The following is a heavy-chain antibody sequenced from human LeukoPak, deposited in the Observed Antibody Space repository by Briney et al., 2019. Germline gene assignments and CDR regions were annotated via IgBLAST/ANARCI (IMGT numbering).Heavy chain of an antibody. CDR2: ISSSSSYI. CDR1: GFTFSSYA. CDR3: ASIAAAAPSDY. J-gene: IGHJ4*02. V-gene: IGHV3-21*01. Sequence: GGSLRLSCAASGFTFSSYAMSWVRQAPGKGLEWVSSISSSSSYIYYADSVKGRFTISRDNAKNSLYLQMNSLRAEDTAVYYCASIAAAAPSDYWGQGTLVTVSS. D-gene: IGHD6-13*01.